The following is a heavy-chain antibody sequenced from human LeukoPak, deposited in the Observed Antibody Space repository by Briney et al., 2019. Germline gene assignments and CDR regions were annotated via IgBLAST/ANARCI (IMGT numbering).Heavy chain of an antibody. Sequence: SKTLSLTCSVSGGSISTYYWSWVRQPPGKGPEWIGYIHYSGSSNYNPSLKSRVTISVDTSKNQFSLKLASVTAADTAVYYCARAGFYASWNQYYCYYYMDVWGTGTTVTVSS. CDR2: IHYSGSS. J-gene: IGHJ6*03. V-gene: IGHV4-59*01. CDR3: ARAGFYASWNQYYCYYYMDV. D-gene: IGHD2/OR15-2a*01. CDR1: GGSISTYY.